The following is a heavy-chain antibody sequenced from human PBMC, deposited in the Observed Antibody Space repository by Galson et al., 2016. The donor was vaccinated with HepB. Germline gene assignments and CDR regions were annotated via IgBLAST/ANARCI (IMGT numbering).Heavy chain of an antibody. Sequence: QSGAEVKKPGESLRISCQGSKFTSTSYWIAWVRQMPGKGLESKGIIYAGDSDGRYSPSIQGRVTISVDTSINMAYLQWSSLRASEAAMYYCVAIGYGGKTRLIDSWGQGTQVIVSS. CDR2: IYAGDSDG. CDR1: KFTSTSYW. D-gene: IGHD4-23*01. J-gene: IGHJ4*02. V-gene: IGHV5-51*01. CDR3: VAIGYGGKTRLIDS.